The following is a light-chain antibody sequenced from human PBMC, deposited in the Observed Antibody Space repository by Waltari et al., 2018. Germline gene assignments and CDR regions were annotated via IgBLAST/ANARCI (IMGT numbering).Light chain of an antibody. CDR1: RSVLYHSNNKNY. CDR2: WAS. J-gene: IGKJ5*01. Sequence: EIVMTQSPDSLAVSLGERAAINCQSSRSVLYHSNNKNYLAWYQQKPRQPPKLLINWASSRESGVPDRFSGSGSGTDFTLTISSLQAEDVAVYYCQQYYSSPISFGQGTRLEIK. V-gene: IGKV4-1*01. CDR3: QQYYSSPIS.